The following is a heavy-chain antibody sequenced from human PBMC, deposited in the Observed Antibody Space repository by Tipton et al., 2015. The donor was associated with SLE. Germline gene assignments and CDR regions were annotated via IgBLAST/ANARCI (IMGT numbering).Heavy chain of an antibody. CDR1: GGSISNYHSY. D-gene: IGHD2-21*01. V-gene: IGHV4-61*10. CDR2: IHHSGST. CDR3: ARDQVGMGDFDS. Sequence: TLSLTCTVSGGSISNYHSYWSWIRQTAGKGLEWIGYIHHSGSTKYSPSLESRVTISADTSKNQFSLRLTSVTAADTAVYYCARDQVGMGDFDSWGPGTLVTVSS. J-gene: IGHJ4*02.